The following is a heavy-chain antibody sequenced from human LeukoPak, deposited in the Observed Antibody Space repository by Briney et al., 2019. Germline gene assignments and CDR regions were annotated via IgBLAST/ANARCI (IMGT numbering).Heavy chain of an antibody. CDR2: IQNSGST. D-gene: IGHD5-12*01. J-gene: IGHJ3*01. CDR3: ARRGYGNGFDF. Sequence: SETLSLTCAVSGASIGSGRFSWSWIRQPPGKGLEWIGYIQNSGSTFYTPSLKSRVTISIDTSENHFSLKLNSVIAADTAIYYCARRGYGNGFDFWGQGTVVSVSS. V-gene: IGHV4-30-2*01. CDR1: GASIGSGRFS.